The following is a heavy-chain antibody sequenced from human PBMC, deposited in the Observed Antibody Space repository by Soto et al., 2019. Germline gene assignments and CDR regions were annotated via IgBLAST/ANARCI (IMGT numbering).Heavy chain of an antibody. CDR1: GGSISTYY. CDR3: ARANYDFSTGYYPDYFDY. D-gene: IGHD3-3*01. V-gene: IGHV4-59*01. CDR2: IYYSGST. Sequence: QVQLQESGPGLVKPSETLSLTCTVSGGSISTYYWSWIRQPPGKGLEWIGYIYYSGSTNYNPSLKSRVTISVDTSKNQFSLKLSSVTAADTAVYYCARANYDFSTGYYPDYFDYWGQGTLVTVSS. J-gene: IGHJ4*02.